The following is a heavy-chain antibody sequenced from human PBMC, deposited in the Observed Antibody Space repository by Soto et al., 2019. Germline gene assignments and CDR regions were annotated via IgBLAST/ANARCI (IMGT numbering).Heavy chain of an antibody. V-gene: IGHV4-59*01. J-gene: IGHJ3*02. CDR2: IYYSGST. CDR1: GGSISSYY. CDR3: ARVWGGAFDI. D-gene: IGHD3-10*01. Sequence: QVQLQESGPGLVKPSETLSLTCTVSGGSISSYYWSWIRQPPGKGLEWIGYIYYSGSTNYNPSLKGRVTRSVETSKNQFSLKLSSVTAADTAVYSCARVWGGAFDIWGQGTMVTVSS.